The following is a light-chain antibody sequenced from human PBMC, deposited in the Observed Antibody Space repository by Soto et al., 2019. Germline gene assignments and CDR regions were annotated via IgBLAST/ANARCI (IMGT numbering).Light chain of an antibody. CDR2: GAS. Sequence: EIVMTQSPATLSVSPGERATFSWRASQSVSSKLAWYQQKPGQAPRLLIYGASIRATGIPARFSGSGSGTEFTLTISTLKSEDFAIYYCQHYNNWHTWTFGHGTKVDIK. CDR1: QSVSSK. CDR3: QHYNNWHTWT. J-gene: IGKJ1*01. V-gene: IGKV3-15*01.